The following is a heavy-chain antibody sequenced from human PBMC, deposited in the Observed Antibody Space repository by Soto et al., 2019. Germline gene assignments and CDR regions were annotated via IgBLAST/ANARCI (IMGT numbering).Heavy chain of an antibody. J-gene: IGHJ4*02. Sequence: EVQLLESGGGLVQPGGSLRLSCAASGFTFSSYAMSWVRQAPGKGLEWVSAISGSGGSTYYADSVKGRFTISRDNSKNTQYLQIDSVRAEDTAVYYCAKGLPGGASAYWGQGTLVTVSS. CDR3: AKGLPGGASAY. V-gene: IGHV3-23*01. CDR2: ISGSGGST. CDR1: GFTFSSYA. D-gene: IGHD2-8*02.